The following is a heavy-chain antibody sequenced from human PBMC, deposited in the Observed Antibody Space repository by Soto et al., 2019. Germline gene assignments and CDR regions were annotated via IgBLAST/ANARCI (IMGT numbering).Heavy chain of an antibody. V-gene: IGHV3-33*01. CDR3: ARDDGITGTTPSGGMDV. J-gene: IGHJ6*02. D-gene: IGHD1-7*01. CDR2: IWYDGSNK. CDR1: GFTFSSYG. Sequence: GGSLRLSCAASGFTFSSYGMHWVRQAPGKGLEWVAVIWYDGSNKYYADSVKGRFTISRDNSKNTLYLQMNSLRAEDTAVYYCARDDGITGTTPSGGMDVWGQGTTVTVSS.